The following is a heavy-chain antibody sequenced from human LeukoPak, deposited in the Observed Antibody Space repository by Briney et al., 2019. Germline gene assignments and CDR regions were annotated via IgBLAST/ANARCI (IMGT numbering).Heavy chain of an antibody. D-gene: IGHD3-9*01. J-gene: IGHJ5*02. CDR1: GGSISSGVYY. CDR2: IYYSGST. Sequence: SETLSLTCTVSGGSISSGVYYWSWIRQHPGKGLEWIGYIYYSGSTYYNPSLKSRVTISVDTSKNQFSLKLSSVTAADTAVYYCARDFEENWFDPWGQGTLVTVSS. CDR3: ARDFEENWFDP. V-gene: IGHV4-31*03.